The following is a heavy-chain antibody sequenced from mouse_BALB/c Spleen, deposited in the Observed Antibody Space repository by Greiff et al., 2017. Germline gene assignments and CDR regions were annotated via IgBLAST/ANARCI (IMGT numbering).Heavy chain of an antibody. CDR3: ARGGCYGSAFAY. J-gene: IGHJ3*01. CDR2: ISSGSSNN. Sequence: EVMLVESGGGLVQPGGSRKLSCAASGFTFSSFGMHWVRQAPEKGLEWVAYISSGSSNNYYADTVKGRFTISRDNPKNTLFLQLTSLTSEDAAMYYCARGGCYGSAFAYWGQGTLVTVSA. D-gene: IGHD1-1*01. V-gene: IGHV5-17*02. CDR1: GFTFSSFG.